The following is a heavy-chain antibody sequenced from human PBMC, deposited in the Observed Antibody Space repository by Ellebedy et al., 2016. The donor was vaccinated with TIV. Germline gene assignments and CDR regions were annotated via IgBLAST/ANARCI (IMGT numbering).Heavy chain of an antibody. CDR1: GFTFSSYS. CDR3: ARDLRVPGLFDY. V-gene: IGHV3-21*01. D-gene: IGHD3-10*01. J-gene: IGHJ4*02. Sequence: GGSLRLSXAASGFTFSSYSMNWVRQAPGKGLEWVSSISSSSSYIYYADSVKGRFTISRDNAKNSLYLQMNSLRAEDTAVYYCARDLRVPGLFDYWGQGTLVTVSS. CDR2: ISSSSSYI.